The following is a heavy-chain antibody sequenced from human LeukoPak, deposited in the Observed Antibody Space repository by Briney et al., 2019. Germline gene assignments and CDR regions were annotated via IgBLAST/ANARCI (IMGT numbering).Heavy chain of an antibody. CDR3: ARPSNYHGSGNYFPFDY. CDR1: GFTFSTYN. Sequence: GGSLRLSCAASGFTFSTYNMNWVRQAPGKGLEWVSSISTGSRDIYYADSVKARFTISRDNAKNSLYLQMNSLRAEDTAVYYCARPSNYHGSGNYFPFDYWGQGTLVTVSS. J-gene: IGHJ4*02. V-gene: IGHV3-21*01. D-gene: IGHD3-10*01. CDR2: ISTGSRDI.